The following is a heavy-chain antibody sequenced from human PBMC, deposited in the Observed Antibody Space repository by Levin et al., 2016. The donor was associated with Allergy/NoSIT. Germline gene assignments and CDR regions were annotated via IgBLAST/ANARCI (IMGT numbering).Heavy chain of an antibody. CDR1: GFNFGDYA. V-gene: IGHV3-49*03. CDR2: IRSEAYGGTP. CDR3: TRDDRSGHYAGTEK. D-gene: IGHD2-21*02. J-gene: IGHJ4*02. Sequence: GGSLRLSCTASGFNFGDYAMSWFRQAPGQGPEWVGLIRSEAYGGTPEHAASVQGRFTISRDDSESRVFLQMDSLKIDDTAVYYCTRDDRSGHYAGTEKWGQGTLVTVSS.